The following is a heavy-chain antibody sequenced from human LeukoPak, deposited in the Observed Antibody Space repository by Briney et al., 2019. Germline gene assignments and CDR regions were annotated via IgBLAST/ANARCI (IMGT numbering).Heavy chain of an antibody. D-gene: IGHD2-15*01. J-gene: IGHJ4*02. CDR1: GFTFSSYA. CDR2: ISYDGSNK. CDR3: ARESLTRIRGPFDY. Sequence: HPGGSLRLSCAASGFTFSSYAMHWVRQAPGKGLEWVAVISYDGSNKYYADSVKGRFTISRDNSKNTLYLQMNSLRAEDTAVYYCARESLTRIRGPFDYWGQGTLVTVSS. V-gene: IGHV3-30-3*01.